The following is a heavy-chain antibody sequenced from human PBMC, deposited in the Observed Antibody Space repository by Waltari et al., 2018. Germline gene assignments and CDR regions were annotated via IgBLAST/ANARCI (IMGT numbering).Heavy chain of an antibody. D-gene: IGHD2-21*01. CDR3: ARGCEGGECYSPDAFDI. CDR2: LYYSWST. Sequence: QVQLQESGPGLVKPSQTLSLTCTVSVGSISSGDYYWSWIRQPPGKGLEWIGYLYYSWSTYYNPSLKSRVTISVDTSKKQFSLKLSSVTAAETSVYYCARGCEGGECYSPDAFDIWGQGTMVTVSS. V-gene: IGHV4-30-4*08. CDR1: VGSISSGDYY. J-gene: IGHJ3*02.